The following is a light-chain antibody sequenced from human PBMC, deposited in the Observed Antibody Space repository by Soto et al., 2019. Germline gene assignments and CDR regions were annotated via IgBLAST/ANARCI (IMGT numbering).Light chain of an antibody. CDR3: QQYNNWPLYT. J-gene: IGKJ2*01. CDR1: QSVSSN. Sequence: IVMTQSPATLSVSPGERATLSCRASQSVSSNLAWYRQKPGQAPSLLIYGASTRATGVPARFSGSGAGTVFTLPISSLQSEDFAVYFCQQYNNWPLYTVGQGTKLEIK. V-gene: IGKV3-15*01. CDR2: GAS.